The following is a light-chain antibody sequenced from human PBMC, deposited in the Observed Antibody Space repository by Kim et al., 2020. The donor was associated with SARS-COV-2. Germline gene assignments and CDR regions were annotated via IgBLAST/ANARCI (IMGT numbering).Light chain of an antibody. V-gene: IGKV1-39*01. CDR1: QSISSY. CDR2: AAS. J-gene: IGKJ4*01. CDR3: QQSYSSPPALT. Sequence: DIQMTQSPSSLSASVGDRVTITCRASQSISSYLNWYQQKAGKAPKLLIYAASSLQSGVPSRFSGSGSGTHFTLTISSLQPEVFATYYCQQSYSSPPALTFGGGTKVDIK.